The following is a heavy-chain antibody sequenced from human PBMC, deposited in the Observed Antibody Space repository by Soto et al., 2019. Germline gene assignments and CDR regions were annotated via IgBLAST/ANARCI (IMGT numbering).Heavy chain of an antibody. CDR3: MTDRQFRPAY. V-gene: IGHV3-15*07. J-gene: IGHJ4*02. Sequence: EVQLVESGGGLVKPGGSLRLSCAGSGFTFSNAWMNWVRQAPGKGLEWVGRIKSKSDGGTTDYAAPVKGRFTISRDDSKSTVYLQRNSLKTEATAVYYCMTDRQFRPAYWGQGTLVTVSS. CDR2: IKSKSDGGTT. CDR1: GFTFSNAW.